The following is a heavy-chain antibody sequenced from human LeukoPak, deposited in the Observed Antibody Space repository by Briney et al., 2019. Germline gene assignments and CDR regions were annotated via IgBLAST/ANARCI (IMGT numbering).Heavy chain of an antibody. CDR1: GYTFTGYY. CDR2: INPNSGGT. CDR3: ASDLAYSSSWYEYYYYMDV. V-gene: IGHV1-2*02. Sequence: ASVKVSCKASGYTFTGYYMHWVRQAPGQGLEWMGWINPNSGGTNYAQKFQGRVTMTRDTSISTAYMELSRLRSDDTAVYYCASDLAYSSSWYEYYYYMDVWGKGTTVTVSS. J-gene: IGHJ6*03. D-gene: IGHD6-13*01.